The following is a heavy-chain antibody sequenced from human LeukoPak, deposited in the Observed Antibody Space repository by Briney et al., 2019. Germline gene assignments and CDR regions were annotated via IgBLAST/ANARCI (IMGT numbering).Heavy chain of an antibody. CDR2: IYYSGST. D-gene: IGHD3-10*01. V-gene: IGHV4-59*01. Sequence: SETLSLTCTVSGGSISSYYWSWIRQPPGKGLEWIGYIYYSGSTNYNPSLKSRVTISVDTSKNQFSLKLSSVTAADTAVYYCAREYYGSGSVFDPWGQGTLVTVSS. CDR3: AREYYGSGSVFDP. CDR1: GGSISSYY. J-gene: IGHJ5*02.